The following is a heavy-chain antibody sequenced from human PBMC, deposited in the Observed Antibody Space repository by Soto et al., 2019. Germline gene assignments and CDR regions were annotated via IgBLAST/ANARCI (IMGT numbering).Heavy chain of an antibody. Sequence: PGGSLRLSCAASGFTLSNAWMNWVRQAPGKGLEWVGRIKSRTVGGTTDYNAPVRGRFTISRDESKNMLSLQMDSLKTEDTAVYYCTTDSPTDQYTSGGGIYYYGMDVWGPGTTVTVSS. D-gene: IGHD6-19*01. CDR1: GFTLSNAW. CDR3: TTDSPTDQYTSGGGIYYYGMDV. J-gene: IGHJ6*02. V-gene: IGHV3-15*07. CDR2: IKSRTVGGTT.